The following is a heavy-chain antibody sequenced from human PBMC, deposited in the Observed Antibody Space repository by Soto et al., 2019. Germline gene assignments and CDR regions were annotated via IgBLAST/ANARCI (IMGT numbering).Heavy chain of an antibody. J-gene: IGHJ5*02. CDR1: GGSISSSSYY. Sequence: SETLSLTCTVSGGSISSSSYYWGWIRQPPGKGLEWIGSIYYSGSTYYNPSLKSRVTISVDTSKNQFSLKLSSVTAADTAVYYCACITIFGVVTPHNWFDPWGQGTLVTVSS. CDR2: IYYSGST. D-gene: IGHD3-3*01. CDR3: ACITIFGVVTPHNWFDP. V-gene: IGHV4-39*01.